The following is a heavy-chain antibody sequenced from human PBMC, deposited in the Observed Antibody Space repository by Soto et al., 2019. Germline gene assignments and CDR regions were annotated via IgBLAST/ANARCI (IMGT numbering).Heavy chain of an antibody. Sequence: QVQLVQSGDEVKKPGASVKVSCKASGYIFVNYGIAWVRQAPGQGLEWMGWISPYTGNTHSATKVQGRLNMTTDTSTNTAYMDLGSLTSDDTAVYYCVMVDNYVTPTPQDVWGQGTTVTVSS. V-gene: IGHV1-18*01. J-gene: IGHJ6*02. CDR2: ISPYTGNT. D-gene: IGHD3-16*01. CDR1: GYIFVNYG. CDR3: VMVDNYVTPTPQDV.